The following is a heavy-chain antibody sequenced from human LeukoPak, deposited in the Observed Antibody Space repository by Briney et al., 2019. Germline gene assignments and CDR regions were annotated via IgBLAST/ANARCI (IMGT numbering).Heavy chain of an antibody. J-gene: IGHJ6*02. CDR2: IYYSGST. CDR3: AGGDGGDLGWYYYGMDV. D-gene: IGHD2-21*02. V-gene: IGHV4-30-4*01. Sequence: SETLSLTCNVSGGSITSSDHYWSWIRQPPGKGLEWLGYIYYSGSTYYNPSLKSRLTISLDTSKNLFSLKVTSVTAADTAVYHCAGGDGGDLGWYYYGMDVWGQGTTVTVSS. CDR1: GGSITSSDHY.